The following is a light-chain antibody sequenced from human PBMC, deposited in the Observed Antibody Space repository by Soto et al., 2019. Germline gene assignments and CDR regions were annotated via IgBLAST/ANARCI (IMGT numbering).Light chain of an antibody. CDR3: QQSYSTPIT. J-gene: IGKJ5*01. CDR2: AAS. V-gene: IGKV1-39*01. CDR1: QSISSY. Sequence: DLQMTPSLSSLSASVAAMGTGTRRASQSISSYLNWYQQKPGKAPKLLIYAASSLQSGVPSRFSGSGSGTDFTLTISSLQPEDFATYYCQQSYSTPITFGKGTRVDIK.